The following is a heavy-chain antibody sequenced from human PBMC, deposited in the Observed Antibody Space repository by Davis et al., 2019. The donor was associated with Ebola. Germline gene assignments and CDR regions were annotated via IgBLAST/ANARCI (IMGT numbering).Heavy chain of an antibody. D-gene: IGHD6-19*01. Sequence: HSQTPSLTLAIPGDSVSGNSGAWNWIRQSPSRGLEWLGRTYYSSKWYNDYAASVKRRITINPDTSKNQFSLQLNSVTHEDTAVYYCAKGDNSGWYGFDYWGQGTLVTVSS. CDR1: GDSVSGNSGA. J-gene: IGHJ4*02. V-gene: IGHV6-1*01. CDR2: TYYSSKWYN. CDR3: AKGDNSGWYGFDY.